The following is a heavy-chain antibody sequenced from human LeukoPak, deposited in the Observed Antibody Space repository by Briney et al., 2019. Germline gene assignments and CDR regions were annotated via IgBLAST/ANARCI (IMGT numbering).Heavy chain of an antibody. V-gene: IGHV4-38-2*02. CDR1: GYSISSGYY. CDR3: ARVSCGGDCYPFDY. D-gene: IGHD2-21*02. J-gene: IGHJ4*02. CDR2: IYHSGST. Sequence: SETLSLTCTVSGYSISSGYYWGWIRQPPGKGLEWIGSIYHSGSTYYNPSLKSRVTISVDTSKNQFSLKLSSVTAADTAVYYCARVSCGGDCYPFDYWGQGTLVTVPS.